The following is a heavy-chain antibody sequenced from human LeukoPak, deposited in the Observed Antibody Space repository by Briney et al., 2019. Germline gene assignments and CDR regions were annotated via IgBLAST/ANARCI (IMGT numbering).Heavy chain of an antibody. CDR2: INQDGSVK. CDR3: ATSRDSSGVD. V-gene: IGHV3-7*01. J-gene: IGHJ4*02. D-gene: IGHD3-22*01. Sequence: PGGSLRLPXAASGFTFRNYWMSWVRQAPAKGLEWVGNINQDGSVKFYVDSVKGRFTISRDNAKSSLYLQMNSLRAEVTAVYYCATSRDSSGVDWGQGNLVTVSS. CDR1: GFTFRNYW.